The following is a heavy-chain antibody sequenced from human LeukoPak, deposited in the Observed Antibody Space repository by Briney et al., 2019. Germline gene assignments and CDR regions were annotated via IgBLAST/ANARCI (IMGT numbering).Heavy chain of an antibody. V-gene: IGHV3-23*01. J-gene: IGHJ4*02. CDR1: GFTFNSYY. CDR3: ARAGDYYSTGDY. Sequence: GGSLRLSCAVSGFTFNSYYMHWVRQAPGKGLEWVSAISGSGGSTYYADSVKGRFTISRDNSKNTLYLQMNSLKTDDTAVYYCARAGDYYSTGDYWGQGTLVTVSS. D-gene: IGHD3-22*01. CDR2: ISGSGGST.